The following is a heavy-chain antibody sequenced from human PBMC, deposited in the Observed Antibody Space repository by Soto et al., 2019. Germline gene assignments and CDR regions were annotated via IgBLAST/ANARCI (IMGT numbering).Heavy chain of an antibody. J-gene: IGHJ6*02. D-gene: IGHD2-2*01. CDR2: IKSKTDGGTT. CDR3: TTGGCSSTSCYPTYYYYGMDV. V-gene: IGHV3-15*07. Sequence: PGGSLRLSCAASGFTFSNAWMNWVRQAPGKGLEWVGRIKSKTDGGTTDYAAPVKGRFTISRDDSKNTLYLQMNSLKTEDTAVYHCTTGGCSSTSCYPTYYYYGMDVWGQGTTVTVSS. CDR1: GFTFSNAW.